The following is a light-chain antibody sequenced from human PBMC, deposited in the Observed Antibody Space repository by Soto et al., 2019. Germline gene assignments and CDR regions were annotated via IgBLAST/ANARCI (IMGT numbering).Light chain of an antibody. V-gene: IGLV1-40*01. CDR2: ANS. CDR1: SSNIGSGFD. CDR3: QSYDSSLRGSNV. J-gene: IGLJ1*01. Sequence: QSVLTQPPSVSGAPGQRVTISCTGSSSNIGSGFDVHWYQQLPGTAPRLLIYANSNRPSGVPDRCSGSRSGSSASLAITGLQAEDEADYYCQSYDSSLRGSNVFGTGTKVTVL.